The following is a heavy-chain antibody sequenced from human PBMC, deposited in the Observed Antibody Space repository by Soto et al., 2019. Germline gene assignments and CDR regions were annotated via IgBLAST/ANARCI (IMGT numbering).Heavy chain of an antibody. CDR3: ARDRRITIFGEIPNNWFDP. CDR1: GYTFTSYG. J-gene: IGHJ5*02. V-gene: IGHV1-18*01. CDR2: ISAYNGNT. Sequence: ASVKVSCKASGYTFTSYGISWVRQAPGQGLEWMGWISAYNGNTNYAQKLQGRVTMTTDTSTSTAYMELRSLRSDDTAVYYCARDRRITIFGEIPNNWFDPWGQGTLVTVSS. D-gene: IGHD3-3*01.